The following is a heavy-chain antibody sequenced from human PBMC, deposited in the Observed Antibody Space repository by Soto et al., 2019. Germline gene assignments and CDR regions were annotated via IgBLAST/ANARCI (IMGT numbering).Heavy chain of an antibody. J-gene: IGHJ6*02. CDR3: ARRGDTAFLDHSGMDV. Sequence: QVQLQQWGAGLLKSSETLSLTCAVSGGSFSGHHWSWIRQAPGKGLEWLGDINHTGSTNYNPSLKSRVTLSVDTSKKEFSLKLSSVSAADTAVYYCARRGDTAFLDHSGMDVWGQGTTVTVSS. CDR1: GGSFSGHH. CDR2: INHTGST. D-gene: IGHD5-18*01. V-gene: IGHV4-34*01.